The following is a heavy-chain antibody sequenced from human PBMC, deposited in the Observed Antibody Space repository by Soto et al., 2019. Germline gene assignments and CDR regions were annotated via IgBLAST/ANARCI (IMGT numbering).Heavy chain of an antibody. D-gene: IGHD6-19*01. CDR1: GFTFSNYA. V-gene: IGHV3-23*01. CDR2: ISGSGGSA. CDR3: TKDHTYSSGPDMDY. Sequence: PGGSLRLSCAASGFTFSNYAMSWVRQAPGKGLEWVSAISGSGGSAYYADSVKGRFTISRDNSKNTLYLQMNSLRAEDTAVYYCTKDHTYSSGPDMDYWGQGTLVTVS. J-gene: IGHJ4*02.